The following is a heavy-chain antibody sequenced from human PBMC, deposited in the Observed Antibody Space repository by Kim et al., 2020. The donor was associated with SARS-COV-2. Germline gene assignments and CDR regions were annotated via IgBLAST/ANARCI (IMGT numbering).Heavy chain of an antibody. V-gene: IGHV3-23*01. J-gene: IGHJ6*02. CDR1: RFMFSNSA. CDR2: ITTSAVTT. Sequence: GGSLRLSCTASRFMFSNSAMSWVRQAPGKGLEWVSSITTSAVTTYYAGSVKGRFTISRDNSKNTLYLQMNSLRAEDTAVYYCAKEGGFWRSFYIWYYFSLMDVLGHGTTVT. D-gene: IGHD3-3*01. CDR3: AKEGGFWRSFYIWYYFSLMDV.